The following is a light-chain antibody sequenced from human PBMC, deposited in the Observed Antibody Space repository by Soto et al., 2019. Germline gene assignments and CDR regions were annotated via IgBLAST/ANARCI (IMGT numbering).Light chain of an antibody. Sequence: QSVLTQPASVSGSPGQSITISCTGTSSDVGGYNYVSWYQQHPGKAPKLMIYEVSNRPSGVSDRFSGSKSGYTASLTISGLQAEDDGDYYCSSYTSSDTLVFGGGTKLTVL. J-gene: IGLJ2*01. CDR2: EVS. CDR3: SSYTSSDTLV. CDR1: SSDVGGYNY. V-gene: IGLV2-14*01.